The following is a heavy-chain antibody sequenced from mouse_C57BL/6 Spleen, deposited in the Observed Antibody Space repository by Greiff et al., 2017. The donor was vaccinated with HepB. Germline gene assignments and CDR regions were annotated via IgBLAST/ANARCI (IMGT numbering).Heavy chain of an antibody. Sequence: EVKLVESGGGLVKPGGSLKLSCAASGFTFSSYAMTWVRQTPEKRLEWVGIISDGGSYTYYPDNVKGRFTITRDNAKTNLYLQMSHLKSEDTAMYYCATVVRYFDVWGTGTTVTVSS. V-gene: IGHV5-4*03. CDR2: ISDGGSYT. CDR1: GFTFSSYA. CDR3: ATVVRYFDV. J-gene: IGHJ1*03. D-gene: IGHD1-1*01.